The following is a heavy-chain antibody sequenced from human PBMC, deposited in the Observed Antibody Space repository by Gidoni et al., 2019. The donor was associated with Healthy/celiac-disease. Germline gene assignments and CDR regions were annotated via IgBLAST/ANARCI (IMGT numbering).Heavy chain of an antibody. D-gene: IGHD6-25*01. J-gene: IGHJ4*02. Sequence: EVQLVESGGGLVQPGGSLRLSCAASGVTFSSYSMNWVRQAPGKGLEGVSYIRSSSSTIYYADSVKGRFTISRDNAKNSLYLQMNSLRAEDTAVYYCARDTYSSAHFDYWGQGTLVTVSS. CDR3: ARDTYSSAHFDY. CDR2: IRSSSSTI. V-gene: IGHV3-48*01. CDR1: GVTFSSYS.